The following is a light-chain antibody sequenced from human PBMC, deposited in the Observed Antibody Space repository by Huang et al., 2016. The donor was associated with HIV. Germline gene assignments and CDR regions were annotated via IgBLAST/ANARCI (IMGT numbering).Light chain of an antibody. CDR1: QSVSSSY. Sequence: IVLTQSPGTLFLSPGERATLSCRASQSVSSSYLAWYQQKPGQAPRLVIHGASSRATGIPYRFSGSGSGTDFTLTISRLEPEDFAVYYCQQYGTSPQTFGQGTKVEIK. V-gene: IGKV3-20*01. CDR3: QQYGTSPQT. J-gene: IGKJ1*01. CDR2: GAS.